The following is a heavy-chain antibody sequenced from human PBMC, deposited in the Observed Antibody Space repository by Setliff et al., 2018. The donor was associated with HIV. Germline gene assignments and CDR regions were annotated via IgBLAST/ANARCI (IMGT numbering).Heavy chain of an antibody. CDR3: ARGVIRGVISQGGLDY. CDR2: ISSYNGNT. J-gene: IGHJ4*02. CDR1: GYTFTNYG. Sequence: ASVKVSCKASGYTFTNYGISWVRQAPGQGLEWMGWISSYNGNTNYAQNFQGRVTITMDTGASTAYMELNSLRSEDSAVYYCARGVIRGVISQGGLDYWGPGTLVTVSS. D-gene: IGHD3-10*01. V-gene: IGHV1-18*01.